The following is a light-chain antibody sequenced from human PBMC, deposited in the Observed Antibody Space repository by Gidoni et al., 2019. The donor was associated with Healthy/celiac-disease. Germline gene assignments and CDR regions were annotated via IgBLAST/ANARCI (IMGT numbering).Light chain of an antibody. CDR2: AAS. V-gene: IGKV1-39*01. CDR1: QSISSY. CDR3: QQSYSTSWT. Sequence: DTQLTQSPSSLSASVGDRVTITCRASQSISSYLNWYQQKPGKAHKLLIYAASSLQSGVPSRFSGSGSGTDFTLTIISLQPEDFATYYCQQSYSTSWTFGQXTKVEIK. J-gene: IGKJ1*01.